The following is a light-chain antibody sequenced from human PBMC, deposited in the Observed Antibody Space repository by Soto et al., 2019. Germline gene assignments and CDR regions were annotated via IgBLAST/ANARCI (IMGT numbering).Light chain of an antibody. CDR1: QSVSSN. CDR2: GAS. J-gene: IGKJ4*01. V-gene: IGKV3-15*01. CDR3: QQYNNWPPLT. Sequence: EIVMTQSPATLSVSPGERATLSCGSSQSVSSNLAWYQHKPGEAPRLLIYGASTRDTGVPARFRGSGSGTEFTLTISSLQSEDYAVYYCQQYNNWPPLTFGGGTKVDI.